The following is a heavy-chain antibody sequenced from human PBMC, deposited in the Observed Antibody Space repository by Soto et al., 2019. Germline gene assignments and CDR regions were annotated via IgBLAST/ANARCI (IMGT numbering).Heavy chain of an antibody. CDR1: GYKFTSSL. CDR2: IFPSDSDT. CDR3: ARKDKSGYFNWFDP. V-gene: IGHV5-51*01. J-gene: IGHJ5*02. D-gene: IGHD3-22*01. Sequence: GESLTISCRTSGYKFTSSLIALVSPLPGKGLEWMGIIFPSDSDTRYSPSFQGQVTISADRSTSTVFLQWASLKASDTAVYFCARKDKSGYFNWFDPWGQGTLVTVSS.